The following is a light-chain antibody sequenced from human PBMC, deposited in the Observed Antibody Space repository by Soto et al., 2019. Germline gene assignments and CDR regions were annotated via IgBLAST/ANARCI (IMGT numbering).Light chain of an antibody. CDR2: DVS. Sequence: QSALTQPASVSGSPGQSITISCTGTNSDVGGYNYVSWYQQHPGKAPKLLIYDVSSRPSGLSNRFSGSKSGNTASLIISGLQAEDEADYYCCLYLGGTSVFGGGTQLTVL. CDR3: CLYLGGTSV. CDR1: NSDVGGYNY. J-gene: IGLJ7*01. V-gene: IGLV2-14*03.